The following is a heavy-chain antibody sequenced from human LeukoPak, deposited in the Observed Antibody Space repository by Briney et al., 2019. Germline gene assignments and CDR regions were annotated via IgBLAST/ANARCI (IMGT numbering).Heavy chain of an antibody. Sequence: SETLSLTCAVSGGSICNIAWWSWVRQPPVKGLEWIGEIYHSGSTNYDPSLKSRVTISVDKSKNQFSLKLTSVTAADTAVYFCARLSGNYGLDIWGQGTMVTVSS. J-gene: IGHJ3*02. V-gene: IGHV4-4*02. CDR3: ARLSGNYGLDI. D-gene: IGHD3-10*01. CDR2: IYHSGST. CDR1: GGSICNIAW.